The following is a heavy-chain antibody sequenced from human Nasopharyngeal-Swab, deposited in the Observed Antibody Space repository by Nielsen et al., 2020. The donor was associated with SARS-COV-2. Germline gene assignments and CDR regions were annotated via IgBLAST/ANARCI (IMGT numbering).Heavy chain of an antibody. J-gene: IGHJ4*02. D-gene: IGHD6-13*01. CDR2: ISGSGGST. CDR3: AKSKGYTSSWNDY. V-gene: IGHV3-23*01. Sequence: WIRQPPGKGPEWVSVISGSGGSTYYADSVKGRFTTSRDNSKTTVHLQMDRLRVEDTAVYFCAKSKGYTSSWNDYWGQGTLVTVSS.